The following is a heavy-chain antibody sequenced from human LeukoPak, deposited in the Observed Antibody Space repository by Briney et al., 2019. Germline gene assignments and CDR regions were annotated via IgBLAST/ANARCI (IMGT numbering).Heavy chain of an antibody. J-gene: IGHJ4*02. CDR3: AREFTGGTYYFDY. D-gene: IGHD2-8*02. CDR2: IYTSGST. CDR1: GGSISSGSYY. Sequence: SQTLSLTCTVSGGSISSGSYYWSWIRQPAGKGLEWIGRIYTSGSTNYNPSLKSRVTISVDTSKNQFSLKLSSVTAADTAVYYCAREFTGGTYYFDYWGQGTLVTVSS. V-gene: IGHV4-61*02.